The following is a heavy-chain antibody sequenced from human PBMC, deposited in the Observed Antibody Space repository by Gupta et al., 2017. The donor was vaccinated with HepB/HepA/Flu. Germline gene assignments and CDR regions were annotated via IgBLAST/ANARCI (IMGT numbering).Heavy chain of an antibody. J-gene: IGHJ3*02. CDR3: AIRGSGRRAFAI. V-gene: IGHV4-34*01. D-gene: IGHD3-10*01. CDR1: GGSFSGYY. CDR2: INHSGST. Sequence: QVQLQQWGAGLLKPSETLSLTCAVYGGSFSGYYWSWIRQPPGKGLEWIGEINHSGSTNYNPSLKSRATISVDTSNNQFFLKLSSLTAADTAVYYCAIRGSGRRAFAILGQGTMVTVS.